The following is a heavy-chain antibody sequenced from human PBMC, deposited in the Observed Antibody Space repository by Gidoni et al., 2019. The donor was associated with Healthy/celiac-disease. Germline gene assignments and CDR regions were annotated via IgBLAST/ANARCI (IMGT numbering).Heavy chain of an antibody. CDR2: ISGSGGST. CDR1: GVTFRSYA. J-gene: IGHJ4*02. Sequence: EVQLLESGGGLVQPGGSLRLACAAAGVTFRSYAMSWVRQAPGKGLGWVAAISGSGGSTYYADSVKGRFTISRDNSKNTLYLQMNSLRAEDTAVYYCAKVSVVVVAATLDYWGQGTLVTVSS. CDR3: AKVSVVVVAATLDY. D-gene: IGHD2-15*01. V-gene: IGHV3-23*01.